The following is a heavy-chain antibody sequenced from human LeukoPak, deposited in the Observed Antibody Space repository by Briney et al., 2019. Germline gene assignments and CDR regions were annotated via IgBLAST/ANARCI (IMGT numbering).Heavy chain of an antibody. CDR1: GYTFTGYY. J-gene: IGHJ3*02. CDR2: INPNSGGT. V-gene: IGHV1-2*02. D-gene: IGHD6-19*01. CDR3: ARGGRERYSSGWTDAFDI. Sequence: ASVKVSCKTSGYTFTGYYMHWVRQAPGQGLEWMGWINPNSGGTNHAQRFQGRVTMTRDTSITTVYMELSSLSSEDTAVYYCARGGRERYSSGWTDAFDIWGQGTMVTVSS.